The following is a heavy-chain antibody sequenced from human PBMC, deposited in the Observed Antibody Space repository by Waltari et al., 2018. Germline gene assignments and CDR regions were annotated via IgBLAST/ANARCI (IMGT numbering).Heavy chain of an antibody. D-gene: IGHD3-10*01. CDR2: IYHSGST. J-gene: IGHJ3*02. V-gene: IGHV4-31*03. CDR1: GGSISSGGYY. Sequence: QVQLQESGPGLVKPSQTLSLTCTVSGGSISSGGYYWSWTRQHPGKALEWIGYIYHSGSTYYNPSLKSRVTISVDRSKNQFSLKLSSVTAADTAVYYCARDMGDGSGSYWVYRAFDIWGQGTMVTVSS. CDR3: ARDMGDGSGSYWVYRAFDI.